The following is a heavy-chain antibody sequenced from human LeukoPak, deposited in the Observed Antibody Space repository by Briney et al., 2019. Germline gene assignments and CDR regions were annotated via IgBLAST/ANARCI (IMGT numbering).Heavy chain of an antibody. CDR2: IDDDGAGT. CDR3: ARSASGYDA. Sequence: PGGSLRLSCAASGFPFSGYWMHWVRQAPGKGLVWVSRIDDDGAGTTYADSVKGRFTISRDNAKYTLYLQMNSLRVEDTAVYYCARSASGYDAWGQGTLVTVSS. J-gene: IGHJ5*02. D-gene: IGHD5-12*01. V-gene: IGHV3-74*01. CDR1: GFPFSGYW.